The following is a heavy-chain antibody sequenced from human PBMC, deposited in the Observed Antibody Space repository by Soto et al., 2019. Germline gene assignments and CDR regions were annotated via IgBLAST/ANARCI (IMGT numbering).Heavy chain of an antibody. J-gene: IGHJ5*02. CDR2: ISAYNGNT. CDR3: ARERFGELLGSWFDP. CDR1: GYTFTSYG. V-gene: IGHV1-18*04. Sequence: ASVKVSCKASGYTFTSYGISWVRQAPGQGLEWMGWISAYNGNTNYAQKLQGRVTMTTDTSTSTAYMELRSLRSDDTAVYYCARERFGELLGSWFDPWGQGTLVTVSS. D-gene: IGHD3-10*01.